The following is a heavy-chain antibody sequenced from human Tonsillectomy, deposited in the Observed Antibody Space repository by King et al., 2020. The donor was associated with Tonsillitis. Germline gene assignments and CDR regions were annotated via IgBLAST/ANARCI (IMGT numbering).Heavy chain of an antibody. J-gene: IGHJ4*02. CDR2: ISASSGST. Sequence: VQLVESGGGLVQPGGSLRLSCAASGFTFSSYAMSWVRQAPGKGLEWVSAISASSGSTYHADSVKGRFTISRDNSKNTLYLQLNSLRAEDTAVYYCARGGVITMTNLDFDCWGQGTLVTVSS. CDR1: GFTFSSYA. V-gene: IGHV3-23*04. D-gene: IGHD3-22*01. CDR3: ARGGVITMTNLDFDC.